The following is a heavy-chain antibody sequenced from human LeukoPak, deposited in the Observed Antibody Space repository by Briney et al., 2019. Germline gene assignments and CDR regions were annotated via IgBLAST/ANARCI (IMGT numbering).Heavy chain of an antibody. CDR2: IYYSGST. Sequence: SETLSLTCTVSGASISSGGYYWSWIRQHPGKGLEWIGYIYYSGSTYYNPSLKSRVTISVDTSKNQFSLNLSSVTAADTAVYYGARFTMIRGVDYWGQGTTVTVSS. CDR3: ARFTMIRGVDY. J-gene: IGHJ4*02. D-gene: IGHD3-10*01. CDR1: GASISSGGYY. V-gene: IGHV4-31*03.